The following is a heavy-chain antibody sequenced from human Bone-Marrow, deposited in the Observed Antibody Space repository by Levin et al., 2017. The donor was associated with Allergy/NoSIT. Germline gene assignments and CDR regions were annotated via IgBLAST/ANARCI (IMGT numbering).Heavy chain of an antibody. V-gene: IGHV1-69*13. D-gene: IGHD2-2*01. CDR2: IRPIFGTA. CDR3: SMEANIVVVPAAGDASDI. J-gene: IGHJ3*02. CDR1: GGTFSSHA. Sequence: SVKVSCQASGGTFSSHAINWVRQAPGQGLEWMGGIRPIFGTANYAQKFQGRVTITADESTSTAYMELSSLRSEDTAVYYCSMEANIVVVPAAGDASDIWGQGTMVTVSS.